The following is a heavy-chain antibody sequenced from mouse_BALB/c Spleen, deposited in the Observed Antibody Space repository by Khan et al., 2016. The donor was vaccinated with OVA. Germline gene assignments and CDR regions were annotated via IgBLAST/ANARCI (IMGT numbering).Heavy chain of an antibody. CDR1: GYSITSGYN. V-gene: IGHV3-6*02. CDR2: ISYDGSF. CDR3: ARDYFGNGYFDY. J-gene: IGHJ2*01. Sequence: EVQLQESGPGLVKPSQSLSLTCSVTGYSITSGYNWNWIRQFPGNKLEWMGYISYDGSFNYNPSLKNRISITRDTSKNQFFLKLNSVTTEDTATYYCARDYFGNGYFDYWGQGTTLTVSS. D-gene: IGHD1-1*01.